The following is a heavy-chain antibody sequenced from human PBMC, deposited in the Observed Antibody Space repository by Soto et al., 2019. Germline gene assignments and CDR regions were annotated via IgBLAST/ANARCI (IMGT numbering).Heavy chain of an antibody. V-gene: IGHV1-46*01. D-gene: IGHD3-22*01. J-gene: IGHJ4*02. Sequence: GASVKVSCKASGYTFTTYYLHWVRQAPGQGLEWMGIIDPSGGSTSYSQKFQGRVTMTRDTSTSTVHMELSSLRSEDTAVYHCARGGTVTYSYDGSGYFLTWGQGTLVTVSS. CDR1: GYTFTTYY. CDR2: IDPSGGST. CDR3: ARGGTVTYSYDGSGYFLT.